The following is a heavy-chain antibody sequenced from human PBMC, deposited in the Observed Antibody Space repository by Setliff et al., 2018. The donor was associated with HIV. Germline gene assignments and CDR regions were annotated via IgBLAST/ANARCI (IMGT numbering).Heavy chain of an antibody. J-gene: IGHJ4*02. CDR1: GFTFSDYA. V-gene: IGHV3-23*01. D-gene: IGHD3-22*01. Sequence: GGSLRLSCAASGFTFSDYAMGWVRQVPGKGLEWVASISNTGRTTYYADSAKGRFIISRDNSENTAYLQMSSLRDEDTAVYYCARETMYDSRGYLSHYFDYWGQGTPVTVSS. CDR3: ARETMYDSRGYLSHYFDY. CDR2: ISNTGRTT.